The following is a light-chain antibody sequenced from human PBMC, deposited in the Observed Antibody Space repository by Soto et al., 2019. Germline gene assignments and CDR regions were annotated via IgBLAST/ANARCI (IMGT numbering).Light chain of an antibody. CDR2: AAS. CDR3: QQYDNSPMFT. J-gene: IGKJ2*01. V-gene: IGKV1-33*01. Sequence: DIQMTQSPSSLSASVGDSVTITCQASQDIYDYLNWYQHKPGKAPRLLIYAASNLETGVPSRFSGSGSGTDFTFTINSLQPEDIVTSYCQQYDNSPMFTFGRGTKVEI. CDR1: QDIYDY.